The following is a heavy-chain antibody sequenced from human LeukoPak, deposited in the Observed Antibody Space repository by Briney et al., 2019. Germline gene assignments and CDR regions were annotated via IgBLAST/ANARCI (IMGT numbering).Heavy chain of an antibody. Sequence: PSETLSLTCTVSGSMYNYYWSWIRQPPGKGLEWIGYIHYNGITNYSPSLKSRVTMSLDTSKNQVSLKLSSVTAADTAVYYCARAILGNYYDFWSGFRIDYWGQGTLVTVSS. CDR3: ARAILGNYYDFWSGFRIDY. CDR2: IHYNGIT. CDR1: GSMYNYY. D-gene: IGHD3-3*01. V-gene: IGHV4-59*12. J-gene: IGHJ4*02.